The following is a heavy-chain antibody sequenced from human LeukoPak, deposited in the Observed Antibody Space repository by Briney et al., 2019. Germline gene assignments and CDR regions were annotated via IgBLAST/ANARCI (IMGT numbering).Heavy chain of an antibody. CDR1: GGSISSSSYY. CDR3: ARQGTTFGYFDL. CDR2: IYNSGST. Sequence: PSETLSLTCTVSGGSISSSSYYWGWIRQPPGKGLEWIGSIYNSGSTYYNPSLKSRVTISVDRSKNQFSLKLSSVTAADTAVYYCARQGTTFGYFDLWGRGTLVTVSS. V-gene: IGHV4-39*01. D-gene: IGHD3-10*02. J-gene: IGHJ2*01.